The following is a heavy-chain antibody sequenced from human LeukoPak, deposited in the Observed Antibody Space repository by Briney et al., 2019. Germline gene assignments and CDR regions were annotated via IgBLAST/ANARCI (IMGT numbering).Heavy chain of an antibody. D-gene: IGHD3-3*01. CDR1: GFTFSSYG. CDR2: ISYDGSNK. J-gene: IGHJ4*02. V-gene: IGHV3-30*03. Sequence: GGSLRLSCAASGFTFSSYGMHWVRQAPGKGLEWVAVISYDGSNKYYADSVKGRFTISRDNSKNMLYLQMNSLRAEDTAVYYCARMSGSRLPGYWGQGTLVTVSS. CDR3: ARMSGSRLPGY.